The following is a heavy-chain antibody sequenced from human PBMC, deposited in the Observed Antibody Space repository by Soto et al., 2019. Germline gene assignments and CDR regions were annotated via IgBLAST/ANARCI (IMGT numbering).Heavy chain of an antibody. V-gene: IGHV4-59*01. Sequence: SETLSLTCTVSGGSISSYYWSWIRQPPGKGLEWIGYIYYSGSTNYNPSLKSRVTISVDTSKNQFSLKLSSVTAADTAVYYCERDNGYSYGYTLDHWGQGTLVTVSS. CDR3: ERDNGYSYGYTLDH. CDR2: IYYSGST. CDR1: GGSISSYY. J-gene: IGHJ4*02. D-gene: IGHD5-18*01.